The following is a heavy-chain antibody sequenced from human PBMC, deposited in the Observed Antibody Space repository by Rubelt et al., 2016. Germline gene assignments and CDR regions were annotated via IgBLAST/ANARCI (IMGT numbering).Heavy chain of an antibody. J-gene: IGHJ4*02. D-gene: IGHD6-19*01. CDR2: ISGSGGAT. CDR3: ARGPSGFRPCDY. Sequence: EVQLLESGGGLVQPGGSPRLSCAASGFTFSIYAMNWVRQAPGKGLEWVSYISGSGGATYYADSVKGQFTISRDNAKNSLYLQMNRRGAEDTAVYYWARGPSGFRPCDYWGQGTLVTVAS. V-gene: IGHV3-23*01. CDR1: GFTFSIYA.